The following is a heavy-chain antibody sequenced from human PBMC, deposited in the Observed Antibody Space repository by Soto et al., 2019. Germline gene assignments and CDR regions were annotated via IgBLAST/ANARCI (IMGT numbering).Heavy chain of an antibody. CDR3: ATYSSSWYVVY. J-gene: IGHJ4*02. CDR1: GGAIRNSIYL. D-gene: IGHD6-13*01. Sequence: TLSLTCTVTGGAIRNSIYLCGWSRQPPGKGLEWIGSIYYSGSTYYNPSLKSRVTISVDTSKNQFSLKLSSVTAADTAVYYCATYSSSWYVVYWGQGALVTVSS. CDR2: IYYSGST. V-gene: IGHV4-39*01.